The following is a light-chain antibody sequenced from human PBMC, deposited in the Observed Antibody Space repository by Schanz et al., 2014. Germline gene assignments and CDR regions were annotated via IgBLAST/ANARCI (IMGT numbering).Light chain of an antibody. V-gene: IGKV1-33*01. Sequence: DIQMTQSPSSLSASVGDRVTITCRASQGISSYLAWYQQKPGKAPKLLIYDASNLETGVPSRFSGSGSGTDFTFTISSLQPEDIATYYCQQYDNLPLTFGGGTKVEIK. J-gene: IGKJ4*01. CDR1: QGISSY. CDR3: QQYDNLPLT. CDR2: DAS.